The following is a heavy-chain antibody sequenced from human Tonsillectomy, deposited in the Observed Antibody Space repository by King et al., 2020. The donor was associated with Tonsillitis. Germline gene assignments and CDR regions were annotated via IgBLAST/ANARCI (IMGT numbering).Heavy chain of an antibody. D-gene: IGHD1-14*01. CDR3: ARDDRDYYYYMDV. CDR2: IYYSGST. J-gene: IGHJ6*03. Sequence: QLQESGPGLVKPSETLSLTCTVSGGSISSSSYYWGWIRQPPGKGLEWIGSIYYSGSTFYNPSLKSRVTISVDTSKNHFSLWLSSGTAADTAVYYCARDDRDYYYYMDVWGKGTTVTVSS. CDR1: GGSISSSSYY. V-gene: IGHV4-39*02.